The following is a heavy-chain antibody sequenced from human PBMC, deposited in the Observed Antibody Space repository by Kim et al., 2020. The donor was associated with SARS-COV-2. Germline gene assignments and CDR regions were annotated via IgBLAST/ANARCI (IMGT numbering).Heavy chain of an antibody. CDR3: AREPLPPRYFDY. D-gene: IGHD2-15*01. CDR1: GFTFSSYS. CDR2: ISSSSSYI. Sequence: GGSLRLSCAASGFTFSSYSMNWVRQAPGKGLEWVSSISSSSSYIYYADSVKGRFTISRDNAKNSLYLQMNSLRAEDTAVYYCAREPLPPRYFDYWGQGTLVTVSS. J-gene: IGHJ4*02. V-gene: IGHV3-21*01.